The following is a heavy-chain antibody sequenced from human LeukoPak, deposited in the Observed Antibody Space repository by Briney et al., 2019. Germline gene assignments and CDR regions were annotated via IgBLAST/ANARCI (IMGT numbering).Heavy chain of an antibody. Sequence: ETLSLTCTVSGGSISSNYWSWIRQPPGKGLEWVSSISSSSSYIYYADSVKGRFTISRDNAKNSLYLQMNSLRAEDTAVYYCARDRRDDAFDIWGQGTMVTVSS. CDR3: ARDRRDDAFDI. J-gene: IGHJ3*02. CDR2: ISSSSSYI. CDR1: GGSISSNY. V-gene: IGHV3-21*01.